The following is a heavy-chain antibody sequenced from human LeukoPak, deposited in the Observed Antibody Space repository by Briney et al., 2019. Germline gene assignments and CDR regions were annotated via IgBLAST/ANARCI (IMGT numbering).Heavy chain of an antibody. J-gene: IGHJ6*02. CDR3: ARDAGMDV. CDR1: GGSISSYY. Sequence: SETLSLTSTVSGGSISSYYWSCIRQPPGKGLEWIGYIYYSGSTNYNPSLKSRVTISVDTSKNQFSLKLSSVTAADTAVYYCARDAGMDVWGQGTTVTVSS. V-gene: IGHV4-59*01. CDR2: IYYSGST.